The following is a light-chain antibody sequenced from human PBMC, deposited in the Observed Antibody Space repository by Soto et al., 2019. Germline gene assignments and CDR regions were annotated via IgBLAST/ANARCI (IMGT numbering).Light chain of an antibody. J-gene: IGKJ5*01. CDR2: KVS. V-gene: IGKV2-30*01. Sequence: DVVMTQSPLSLPVTLGQPASISCRSSQSLLSSDGNTYLTWFQQRPGQSPRRLIYKVSNRDSGVPDRFSGSGSGTDFTLKISSVEAEDVGVYYCMQYTHWPLTFGRGTRLEIK. CDR3: MQYTHWPLT. CDR1: QSLLSSDGNTY.